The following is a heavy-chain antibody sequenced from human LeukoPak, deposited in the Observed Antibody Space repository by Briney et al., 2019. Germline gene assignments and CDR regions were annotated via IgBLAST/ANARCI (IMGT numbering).Heavy chain of an antibody. CDR1: GYTFTAYY. V-gene: IGHV1-2*02. D-gene: IGHD5-18*01. Sequence: EASLKASCKASGYTFTAYYIHWVRQAPGQRLEWLGWINPDSGATNYAQNFQGRVTMTRDTSISTAYMELSSLRSDDTAVYYCARVDTAMVIKTDYWGQGTLVTVSS. J-gene: IGHJ4*02. CDR2: INPDSGAT. CDR3: ARVDTAMVIKTDY.